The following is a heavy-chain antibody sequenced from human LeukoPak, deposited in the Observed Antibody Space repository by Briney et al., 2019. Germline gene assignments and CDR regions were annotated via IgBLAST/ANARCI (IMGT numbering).Heavy chain of an antibody. V-gene: IGHV1-18*01. CDR3: ARDHLPYRNRGYEN. CDR2: ISAYNGNT. J-gene: IGHJ4*02. Sequence: ASVKVSCKASGYTFTSYGISWVRQAPGQGLEGMGWISAYNGNTNYAQKLQGRVTMTTDTSTSTAYMELRSLRSDDTAVYYCARDHLPYRNRGYENWGQGTLVTVSS. D-gene: IGHD5-12*01. CDR1: GYTFTSYG.